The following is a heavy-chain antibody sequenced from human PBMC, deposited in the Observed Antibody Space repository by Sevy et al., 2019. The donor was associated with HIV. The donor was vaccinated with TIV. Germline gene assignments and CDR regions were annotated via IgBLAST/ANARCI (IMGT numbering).Heavy chain of an antibody. CDR2: IIPIFGTA. CDR1: GGTFSSYA. J-gene: IGHJ6*02. V-gene: IGHV1-69*13. D-gene: IGHD1-26*01. Sequence: ASVKVSCKASGGTFSSYAISWVRPAPGQGLEWMGGIIPIFGTANYAQKFQGRVTITADESTSTAYMELSSLRSEDTAVYYCARDWVVGATTLYYYYGMDVWGQGTTVTVSS. CDR3: ARDWVVGATTLYYYYGMDV.